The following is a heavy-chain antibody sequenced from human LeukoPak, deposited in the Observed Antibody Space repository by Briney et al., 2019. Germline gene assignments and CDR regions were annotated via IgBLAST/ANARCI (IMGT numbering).Heavy chain of an antibody. Sequence: KASQTLSLTCDISGDSVSSNSAAWNWIRQSPSRGLEWLGRTYYRSKWYNDYAVSVKSRITINPDTSKNQFSLQLNSVTPEDTAVYYCARDLEDGYNPTYYYYGMDVWGQGTTVTVSS. D-gene: IGHD5-24*01. CDR3: ARDLEDGYNPTYYYYGMDV. CDR2: TYYRSKWYN. J-gene: IGHJ6*02. V-gene: IGHV6-1*01. CDR1: GDSVSSNSAA.